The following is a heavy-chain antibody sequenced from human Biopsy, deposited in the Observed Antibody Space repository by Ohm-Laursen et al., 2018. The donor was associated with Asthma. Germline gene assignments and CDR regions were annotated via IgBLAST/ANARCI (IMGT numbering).Heavy chain of an antibody. CDR2: HDHEEGGT. CDR3: ASDFPKDYVRYNFQF. CDR1: GYSLTDLS. Sequence: PSAKASSKLSGYSLTDLSMHWVRQAPGQGLEWMGGHDHEEGGTVNAWRFQGRVTMTEDTSTDTAYTELSSLSSDDTAVYYCASDFPKDYVRYNFQFWGQGTLVAVSS. J-gene: IGHJ4*02. D-gene: IGHD4-17*01. V-gene: IGHV1-24*01.